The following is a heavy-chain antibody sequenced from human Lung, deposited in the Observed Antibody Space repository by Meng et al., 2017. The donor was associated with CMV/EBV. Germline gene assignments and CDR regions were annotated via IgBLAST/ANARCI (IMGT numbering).Heavy chain of an antibody. CDR2: IYYSGST. Sequence: SGGYYWSCIRPHPGKGLEWIGYIYYSGSTYYNPSLKSRVTISVDTSKNQFSLKLSSVTAADTAVYYCARPMKDCSSTSCWNAYVDPWGQGTLVTVSS. J-gene: IGHJ5*02. CDR1: SGGYY. V-gene: IGHV4-31*02. CDR3: ARPMKDCSSTSCWNAYVDP. D-gene: IGHD2-2*01.